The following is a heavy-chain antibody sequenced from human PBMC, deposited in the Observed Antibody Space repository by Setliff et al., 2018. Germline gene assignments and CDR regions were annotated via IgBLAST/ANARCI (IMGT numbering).Heavy chain of an antibody. CDR2: INPKSGGA. J-gene: IGHJ3*01. CDR3: VRGGIYNYVSSAYFAL. D-gene: IGHD3-22*01. CDR1: GYTFSDYY. V-gene: IGHV1-2*02. Sequence: ASVKVSCKASGYTFSDYYMYWVRQAPGQGLEWMGWINPKSGGAHYAQKFRGSVTMSRETSISTDYMELSRLTSDDTAVYYCVRGGIYNYVSSAYFALWGQGSMVTVSS.